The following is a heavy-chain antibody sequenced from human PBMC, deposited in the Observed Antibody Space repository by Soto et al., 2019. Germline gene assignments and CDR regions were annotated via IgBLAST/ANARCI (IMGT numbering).Heavy chain of an antibody. J-gene: IGHJ6*02. Sequence: QVQLQESGPGLVKPSQTLSLTCSVSSDSMNSGGYYWSWIRKHPGKGLEWIGYIYSNGDTYYNPSLKSRVTISVDTSTNQFSLNLTSVTAADTAVYYCARRGGSSSGYYYYAMDVWGQGTTVTVSS. CDR2: IYSNGDT. V-gene: IGHV4-31*03. CDR3: ARRGGSSSGYYYYAMDV. D-gene: IGHD6-6*01. CDR1: SDSMNSGGYY.